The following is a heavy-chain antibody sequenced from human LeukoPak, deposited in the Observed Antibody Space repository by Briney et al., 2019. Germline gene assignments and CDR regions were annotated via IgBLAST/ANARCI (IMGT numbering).Heavy chain of an antibody. V-gene: IGHV1-2*06. J-gene: IGHJ4*02. D-gene: IGHD3-10*01. CDR3: AREAGGSGTYYIDY. CDR1: GYRLGGYY. Sequence: GASVTVSCKASGYRLGGYYMHWVRQAPGPGLELMGRINPDSGVTSYAQKFQGRVTMTRDTSISTVYMDLRSVRSDDTAVYYCAREAGGSGTYYIDYWGQGTLVTVSS. CDR2: INPDSGVT.